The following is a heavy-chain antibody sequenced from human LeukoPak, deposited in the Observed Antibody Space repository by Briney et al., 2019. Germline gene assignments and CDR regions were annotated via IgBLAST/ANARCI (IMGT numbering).Heavy chain of an antibody. Sequence: ASVKVSCKASGGTFSSYAISWVRQAPGQGLEWMGIINPSGGSTSYAQKFQGRVTMTRDTSTSTVYMELSSLRSEDTAVYYCASSSFLVDYWGQGTLVTVSS. CDR3: ASSSFLVDY. CDR1: GGTFSSYA. J-gene: IGHJ4*02. V-gene: IGHV1-46*01. CDR2: INPSGGST. D-gene: IGHD2-2*01.